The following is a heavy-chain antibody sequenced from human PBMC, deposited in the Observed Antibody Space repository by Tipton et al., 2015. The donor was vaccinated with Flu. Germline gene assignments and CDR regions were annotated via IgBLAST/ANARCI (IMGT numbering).Heavy chain of an antibody. CDR2: THTNGNT. J-gene: IGHJ4*02. V-gene: IGHV4-4*07. CDR3: ASGNFYDSSGYFAF. Sequence: GLVKPSETLSFTCNVSGGSINRYYWSWIRQSVGKGPEWIGRTHTNGNTNYNSSFGSRLTMSVDTSKSQFSMTLTSVTVADTAVYYCASGNFYDSSGYFAFWGQGILVTVSS. D-gene: IGHD3-22*01. CDR1: GGSINRYY.